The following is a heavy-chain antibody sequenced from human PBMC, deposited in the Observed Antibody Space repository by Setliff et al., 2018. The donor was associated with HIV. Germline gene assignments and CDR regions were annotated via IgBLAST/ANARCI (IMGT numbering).Heavy chain of an antibody. V-gene: IGHV1-18*01. CDR2: ISTYNGNT. J-gene: IGHJ5*02. Sequence: ASVNVSCKASGYTFTSYGVSWVRQAPGQGLEWMGWISTYNGNTNYAQKLQDRVTMTTDTSTNTAYMELKSLRSDDTAVYYCARGIQGFDPWGQGTLVTVSS. CDR1: GYTFTSYG. CDR3: ARGIQGFDP.